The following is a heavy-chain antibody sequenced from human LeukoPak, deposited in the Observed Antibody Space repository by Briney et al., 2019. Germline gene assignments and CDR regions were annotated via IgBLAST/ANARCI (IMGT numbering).Heavy chain of an antibody. D-gene: IGHD5-24*01. CDR3: ARASRDGYTKDY. J-gene: IGHJ4*02. CDR1: GGSISSYY. Sequence: SETLSLTCTVSGGSISSYYWSWIRQPPGKGLEWIGYIYYSGSTNCNPSLKSRVTISVDTSKNQFSLKLSSVTAADTAVYYCARASRDGYTKDYWGQGTLVTVSS. CDR2: IYYSGST. V-gene: IGHV4-59*01.